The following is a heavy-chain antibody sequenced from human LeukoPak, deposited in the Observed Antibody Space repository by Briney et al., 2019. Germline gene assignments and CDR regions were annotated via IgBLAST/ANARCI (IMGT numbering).Heavy chain of an antibody. CDR2: IKQDGSKK. V-gene: IGHV3-7*04. CDR3: TRVGYIDEGIDY. CDR1: GFTFSSYV. J-gene: IGHJ4*02. D-gene: IGHD5-24*01. Sequence: GGSLRLSCAASGFTFSSYVAHWVRQAPGKGLEWVANIKQDGSKKSYVDSVKGRFTISRDNAKNSLYLQMNSLRAEDTAIYYCTRVGYIDEGIDYWGQGTLVTVSS.